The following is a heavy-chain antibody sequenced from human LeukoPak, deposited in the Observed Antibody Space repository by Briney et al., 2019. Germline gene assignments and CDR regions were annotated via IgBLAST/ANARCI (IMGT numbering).Heavy chain of an antibody. CDR1: GGSISSYY. V-gene: IGHV4-59*01. Sequence: SETLSLTCSVSGGSISSYYWSWIRQPPGKGLEWIGYIFYGGTTNYNPSLNGRVTISVDTAKNQFSLNVTSVTAADTAMYFCARVDGDYGDAFDIWGQGSMVTVSS. J-gene: IGHJ3*02. CDR3: ARVDGDYGDAFDI. CDR2: IFYGGTT. D-gene: IGHD4-17*01.